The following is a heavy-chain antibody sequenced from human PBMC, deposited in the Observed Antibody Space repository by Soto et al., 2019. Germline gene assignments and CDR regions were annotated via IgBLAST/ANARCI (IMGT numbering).Heavy chain of an antibody. J-gene: IGHJ6*02. D-gene: IGHD6-13*01. CDR1: GGTFSSYA. CDR2: IIPIFGTA. V-gene: IGHV1-69*01. Sequence: QVQLVQSGAEVKKPGSSVKVSCKASGGTFSSYAISWVRQAPGQGLEWMGGIIPIFGTANYAQKFQGRVTITADESMSTAYMELSSLRSEDTAVYYCARDMIAAAGTHYYYGMDVWGQGTTVTVSS. CDR3: ARDMIAAAGTHYYYGMDV.